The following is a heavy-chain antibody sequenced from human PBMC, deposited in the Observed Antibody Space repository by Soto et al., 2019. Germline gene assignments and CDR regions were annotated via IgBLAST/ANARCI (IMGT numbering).Heavy chain of an antibody. CDR1: GFPFTKAW. D-gene: IGHD3-22*01. V-gene: IGHV3-15*01. CDR2: IRSKTSSETR. Sequence: GGSLRLSCAASGFPFTKAWMTWVRQAPGKGLEWVGRIRSKTSSETREYAAPVKGRFTISRDDSKNMLYLEMNSLKIEDTGVYYCTTDGFTGIVGIWGQGTMVTVSS. J-gene: IGHJ3*02. CDR3: TTDGFTGIVGI.